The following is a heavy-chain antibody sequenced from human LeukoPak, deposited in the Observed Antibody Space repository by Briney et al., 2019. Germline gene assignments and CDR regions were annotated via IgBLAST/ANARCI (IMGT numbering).Heavy chain of an antibody. CDR1: GGSISSYY. CDR2: IYYSGST. D-gene: IGHD3-22*01. V-gene: IGHV4-59*01. Sequence: PSETQSLTCSVSGGSISSYYWSWIRQPPGKGLEWIGYIYYSGSTNYNPSLKSRVTISVDTSKNQFSLRLSSVTAADTAVYYCARYYDRSGYYFDYWGQGTLVTVSS. J-gene: IGHJ4*02. CDR3: ARYYDRSGYYFDY.